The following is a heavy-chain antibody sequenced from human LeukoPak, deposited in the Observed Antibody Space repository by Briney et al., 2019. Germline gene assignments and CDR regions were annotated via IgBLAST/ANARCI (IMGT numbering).Heavy chain of an antibody. CDR3: ARRYCSGGSCSFFDY. J-gene: IGHJ4*02. CDR2: IYAGDSDA. V-gene: IGHV5-51*01. Sequence: GESLKISCKASGYTFTTSWIAWVRQMPGKGLEWMGIIYAGDSDARYSPSFQGRVTISADKSISTAYLQWSSLKASDTAMYYCARRYCSGGSCSFFDYWGQGTLVTVSS. D-gene: IGHD2-15*01. CDR1: GYTFTTSW.